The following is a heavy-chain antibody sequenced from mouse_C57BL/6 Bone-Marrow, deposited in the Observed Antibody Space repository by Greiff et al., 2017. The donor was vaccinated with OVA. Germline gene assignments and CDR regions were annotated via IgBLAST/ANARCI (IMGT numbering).Heavy chain of an antibody. V-gene: IGHV1-81*01. Sequence: QVQLQQSGAELARPGASVKLSCKASGYTFTSYGISWVKQRAGQGLEWIGEIYPSSGNTYYNEKFKGKATLTADKSSSTAYMGLRSLTSEDSAFYFCARYRNWGFDYWGRGTTLTVSS. D-gene: IGHD4-1*01. J-gene: IGHJ2*01. CDR2: IYPSSGNT. CDR3: ARYRNWGFDY. CDR1: GYTFTSYG.